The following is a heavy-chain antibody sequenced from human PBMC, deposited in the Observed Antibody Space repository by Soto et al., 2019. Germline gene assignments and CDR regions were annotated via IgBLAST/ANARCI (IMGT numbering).Heavy chain of an antibody. V-gene: IGHV3-9*01. CDR1: GFTFDDYA. CDR2: ISWNSGSI. D-gene: IGHD6-6*01. J-gene: IGHJ4*02. CDR3: AKGPSSSSADLDY. Sequence: EVQLVESGGGLVQPGRSLRLSCAAYGFTFDDYAMHWVRQAPGKGQEWVSGISWNSGSIGYADSVKGRFTISRDNAKNSLYLQMNSLRAEDTALYYCAKGPSSSSADLDYWGQATLVTVSS.